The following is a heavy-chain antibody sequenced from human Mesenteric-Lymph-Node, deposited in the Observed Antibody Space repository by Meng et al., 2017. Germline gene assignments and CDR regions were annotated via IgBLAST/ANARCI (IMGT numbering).Heavy chain of an antibody. CDR3: AKGIYGGNSACDY. CDR1: GFTVSSNY. J-gene: IGHJ4*02. Sequence: GGSLRLSCAASGFTVSSNYMSWVRQAPGKGLEWVSVIRNSGADTYYADSVQGRFTISRDNSKNTLYLQMNSLRVEDTAVYYCAKGIYGGNSACDYWGQGTLVTVSS. V-gene: IGHV3-53*01. D-gene: IGHD4-23*01. CDR2: IRNSGADT.